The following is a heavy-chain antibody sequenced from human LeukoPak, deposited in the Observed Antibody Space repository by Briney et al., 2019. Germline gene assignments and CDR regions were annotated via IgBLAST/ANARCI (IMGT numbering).Heavy chain of an antibody. Sequence: ASVKVSWKASGGTFSSYAISWVRQAPGQGLEWMGRIIPILGIANYAQKFQGRVTITADKSTSTAYMELSSLRSEDTAVYYCARDGAYDSSGYPDYWGQGTLVTVSS. J-gene: IGHJ4*02. CDR3: ARDGAYDSSGYPDY. CDR2: IIPILGIA. D-gene: IGHD3-22*01. CDR1: GGTFSSYA. V-gene: IGHV1-69*04.